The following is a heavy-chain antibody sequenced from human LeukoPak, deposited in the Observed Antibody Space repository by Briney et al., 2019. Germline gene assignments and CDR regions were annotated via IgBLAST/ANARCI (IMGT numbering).Heavy chain of an antibody. J-gene: IGHJ6*02. Sequence: GSLRLSCAASGFTFSDYYMSWIRQAPGKGLEWVPYISSSGSTIYYADSVKGRFTISRDNAKNSLYLQMNSLRAEDTAVYYCARDLVTMVGEGMDVWGQGTTVTVSS. CDR1: GFTFSDYY. CDR3: ARDLVTMVGEGMDV. V-gene: IGHV3-11*01. D-gene: IGHD3-10*02. CDR2: ISSSGSTI.